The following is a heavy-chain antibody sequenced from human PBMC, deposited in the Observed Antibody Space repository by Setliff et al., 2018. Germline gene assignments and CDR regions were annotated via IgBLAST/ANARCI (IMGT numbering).Heavy chain of an antibody. Sequence: PGESLKISCKGSGYSFADYWIAWVRQTPGKGLEWMGTIYPGNADTRYSPSFQGQVTISTDTSKNQVVLTMTNMDPVDTATYYCAHIAGGGNSPRHDYWGQGTLVTVSS. CDR2: IYPGNADT. CDR3: AHIAGGGNSPRHDY. CDR1: GYSFADYW. D-gene: IGHD2-21*01. J-gene: IGHJ4*02. V-gene: IGHV5-51*01.